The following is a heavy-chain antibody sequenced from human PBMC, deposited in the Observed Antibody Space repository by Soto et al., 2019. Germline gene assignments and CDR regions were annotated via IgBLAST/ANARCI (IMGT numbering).Heavy chain of an antibody. CDR2: ISSSGSTI. V-gene: IGHV3-11*01. D-gene: IGHD6-19*01. CDR3: ARCVAVAGSCGYFDY. CDR1: GFTFSDYY. J-gene: IGHJ4*02. Sequence: PGGSLRPSCAASGFTFSDYYMSWIRQAPGKGLEWVSYISSSGSTIYYADSVKGRFTISRDNAKNSLYLQMNSLRAEDTAVYYCARCVAVAGSCGYFDYWGQGTLVTVSS.